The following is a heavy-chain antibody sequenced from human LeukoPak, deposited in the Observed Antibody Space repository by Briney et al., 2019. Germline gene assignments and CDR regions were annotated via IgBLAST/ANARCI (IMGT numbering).Heavy chain of an antibody. D-gene: IGHD1-26*01. J-gene: IGHJ4*02. Sequence: SETLSLTCTVPGYSISSGYYWGWIRQPPGKGLEWIGSIYHSGSTYYNPSLKSRVTISVDTSKNQFSLKLSSVTAADTAVYYCAKGLGSYYFDYWGQGTLVTVSS. CDR1: GYSISSGYY. CDR2: IYHSGST. V-gene: IGHV4-38-2*02. CDR3: AKGLGSYYFDY.